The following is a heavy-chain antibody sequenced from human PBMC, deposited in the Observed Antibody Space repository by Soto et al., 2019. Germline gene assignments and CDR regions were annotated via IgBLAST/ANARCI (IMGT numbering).Heavy chain of an antibody. J-gene: IGHJ6*02. Sequence: ASVKVSCKASGYTFTGYYMHWVRQAPGQGLEWMGWINPNSGGTNYAQKFQGWVTMTRDTSISTAYMELSRLRSDDTAVYYCARDLNSRGSYYEDYYYGMDVWGQGTTVTSP. CDR1: GYTFTGYY. V-gene: IGHV1-2*04. CDR2: INPNSGGT. D-gene: IGHD1-26*01. CDR3: ARDLNSRGSYYEDYYYGMDV.